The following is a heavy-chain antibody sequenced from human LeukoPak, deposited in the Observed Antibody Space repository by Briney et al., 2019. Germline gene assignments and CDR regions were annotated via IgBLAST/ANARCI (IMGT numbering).Heavy chain of an antibody. CDR3: VRGSSDWNGMDV. CDR1: GFTFSSYN. D-gene: IGHD6-19*01. V-gene: IGHV3-74*01. J-gene: IGHJ6*02. Sequence: GGSLRLSCAASGFTFSSYNMHWVRQVPGKGLVSVSRIHIDENRKTYADSVKGRFTISRDNAKNTLYLQMNSLGVEDTAAYYCVRGSSDWNGMDVWGQGTTVTVSS. CDR2: IHIDENRK.